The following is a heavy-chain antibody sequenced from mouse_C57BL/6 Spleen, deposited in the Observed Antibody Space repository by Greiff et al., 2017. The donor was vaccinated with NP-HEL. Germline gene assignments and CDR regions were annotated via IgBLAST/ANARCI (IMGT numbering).Heavy chain of an antibody. Sequence: VQLQQPGAELVKPGASVKMSCKASGYTFTSYWITWVKQRPGQGLEWIGDIYPGSGSTNYNEKFKSKATLTVDTSSSTAYMQLSSLTSEDSAVYYCARREAGRTWFAYWGQGTLVTVSA. V-gene: IGHV1-55*01. J-gene: IGHJ3*01. D-gene: IGHD4-1*01. CDR3: ARREAGRTWFAY. CDR1: GYTFTSYW. CDR2: IYPGSGST.